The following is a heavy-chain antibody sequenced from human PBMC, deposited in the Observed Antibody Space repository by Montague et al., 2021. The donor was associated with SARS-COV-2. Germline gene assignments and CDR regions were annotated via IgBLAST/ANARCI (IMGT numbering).Heavy chain of an antibody. Sequence: TQSLTCTVSGGSISSGGYYWSWIRQHPGKGLEWIGYIYYSGSTYYNPSLKSRVTISVDTSKNQFSLKLSSVTAAGTAVYYCARDVGWYSSSWFDYWGQGTLGTVSS. CDR2: IYYSGST. J-gene: IGHJ4*02. CDR1: GGSISSGGYY. V-gene: IGHV4-31*03. D-gene: IGHD6-13*01. CDR3: ARDVGWYSSSWFDY.